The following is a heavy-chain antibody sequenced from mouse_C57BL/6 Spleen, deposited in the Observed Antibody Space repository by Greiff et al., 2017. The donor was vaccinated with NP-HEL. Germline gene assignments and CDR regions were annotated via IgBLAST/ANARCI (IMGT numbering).Heavy chain of an antibody. V-gene: IGHV1-55*01. J-gene: IGHJ3*01. CDR2: IYPGSGST. CDR3: ARGAIYDGYYGYPAWFAY. Sequence: QVQLQQSGAELVKPGASVKMSCKASGYTFTSYWITWVKQRPGQGLEWIGDIYPGSGSTNYNEKFKSKATLTVDTSSSTAYMQLSSLTSEDSAVYYCARGAIYDGYYGYPAWFAYWGQGTLVTVSA. CDR1: GYTFTSYW. D-gene: IGHD2-3*01.